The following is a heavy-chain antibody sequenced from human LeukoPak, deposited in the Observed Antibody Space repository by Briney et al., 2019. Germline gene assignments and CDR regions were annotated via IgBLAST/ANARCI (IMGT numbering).Heavy chain of an antibody. D-gene: IGHD6-13*01. CDR2: ISGGGETT. Sequence: PGGSLRLSCAASGFTFNNYAMNWVRQAPGKGLEWVSSISGGGETTYYADSAKGRFTISRDNSQNTLYLQMNSLRAEDTAVYYCARDLAAAGTWWFDPWGQGTLVTVSS. CDR1: GFTFNNYA. J-gene: IGHJ5*02. CDR3: ARDLAAAGTWWFDP. V-gene: IGHV3-23*01.